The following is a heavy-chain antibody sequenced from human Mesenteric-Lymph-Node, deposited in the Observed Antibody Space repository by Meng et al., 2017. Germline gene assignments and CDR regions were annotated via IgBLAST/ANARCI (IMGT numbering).Heavy chain of an antibody. J-gene: IGHJ4*02. CDR2: ISGSVDST. CDR1: GFTFSSYA. D-gene: IGHD6-13*01. Sequence: GESLKISCAASGFTFSSYAMSWVRQAPGKGLEWVSAISGSVDSTYYADSVKGRSTISRDNSKNTLYLQMNGLRAEDTAVYYCAKGRVSDYWGQGTLVTVSS. V-gene: IGHV3-23*01. CDR3: AKGRVSDY.